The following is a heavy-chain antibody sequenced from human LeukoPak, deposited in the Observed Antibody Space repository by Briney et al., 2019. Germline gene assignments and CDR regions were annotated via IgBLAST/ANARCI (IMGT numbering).Heavy chain of an antibody. V-gene: IGHV3-23*01. CDR2: ISGSGNGT. J-gene: IGHJ4*02. Sequence: PGGPLRLSCTASGFTFRTYAMNWVRQAPGKGLEWLSGISGSGNGTYYADSVKGRFIISRDSSKNMVYLQMNSLTVEDTATYYCAKRTMSAFDSWGQGTLLIVSS. CDR1: GFTFRTYA. CDR3: AKRTMSAFDS. D-gene: IGHD5-24*01.